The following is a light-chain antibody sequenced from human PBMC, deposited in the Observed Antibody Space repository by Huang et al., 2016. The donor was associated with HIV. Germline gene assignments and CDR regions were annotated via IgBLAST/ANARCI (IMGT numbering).Light chain of an antibody. CDR2: DTS. Sequence: DIQMTQSPSSLSASVGDRVTITCQASQYITTYLNWYQQKPGKAPNILIYDTSNLDVGAPSRFSGSGSGTDFTLTISSLQPEDIATYFCQHDHILPWTFGQGTKVEIK. CDR3: QHDHILPWT. J-gene: IGKJ1*01. CDR1: QYITTY. V-gene: IGKV1-33*01.